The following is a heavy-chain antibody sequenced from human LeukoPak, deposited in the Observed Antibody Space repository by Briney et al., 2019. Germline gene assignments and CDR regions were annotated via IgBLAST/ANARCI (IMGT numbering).Heavy chain of an antibody. Sequence: SETLSLTCAVYGGSFSGYYWSWIRQPPGKGLEWIGEINHSGSTNYNPSLKSRVTISVDTSKNQFSLKLSSVTAADTAVYCCARRAGFRFPPDYWGQGTLVTVSS. CDR3: ARRAGFRFPPDY. CDR1: GGSFSGYY. CDR2: INHSGST. J-gene: IGHJ4*02. D-gene: IGHD2-21*01. V-gene: IGHV4-34*01.